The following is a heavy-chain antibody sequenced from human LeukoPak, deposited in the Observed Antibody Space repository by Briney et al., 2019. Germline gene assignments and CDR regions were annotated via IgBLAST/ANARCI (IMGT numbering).Heavy chain of an antibody. Sequence: GESLQIFCKGSGSIFTSYWIGWVRQLPGKGLEWMGIIYPGDSDTRYSPSFQGQVTISADKSISTSYLQWSSLKASDTAMYYCARPREDSSGYYYDPAFYFDYWGQGTLVTVSS. D-gene: IGHD3-22*01. J-gene: IGHJ4*02. CDR2: IYPGDSDT. V-gene: IGHV5-51*01. CDR3: ARPREDSSGYYYDPAFYFDY. CDR1: GSIFTSYW.